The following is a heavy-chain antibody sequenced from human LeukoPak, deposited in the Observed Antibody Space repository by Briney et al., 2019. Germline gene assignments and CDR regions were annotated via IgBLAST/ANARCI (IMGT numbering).Heavy chain of an antibody. CDR3: QSRFLKWLLDY. V-gene: IGHV4-34*01. D-gene: IGHD3-3*01. J-gene: IGHJ4*02. CDR1: GGSFSGYY. CDR2: INHSGST. Sequence: SETLSLTCAVYGGSFSGYYWSWIRQPPGKGLEWIGEINHSGSTNYNPSLKSRVTISVDTSKNQFSLRLSSVTAANTAVYYCQSRFLKWLLDYWGQGTLVTVSS.